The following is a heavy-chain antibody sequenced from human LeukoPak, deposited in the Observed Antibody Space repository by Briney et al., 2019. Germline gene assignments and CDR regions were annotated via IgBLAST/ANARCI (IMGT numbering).Heavy chain of an antibody. CDR1: GGSISSYY. J-gene: IGHJ4*02. CDR3: ARFLYSYVDY. V-gene: IGHV4-59*01. Sequence: PSETLSLTCTVSGGSISSYYWSWIRQPPGKGLEWIGYIYYSGSTNYNPSLKSRVTISVDTSKNQFSLKLSSVTAADTAVYYCARFLYSYVDYWGQGTLATVSS. D-gene: IGHD5-18*01. CDR2: IYYSGST.